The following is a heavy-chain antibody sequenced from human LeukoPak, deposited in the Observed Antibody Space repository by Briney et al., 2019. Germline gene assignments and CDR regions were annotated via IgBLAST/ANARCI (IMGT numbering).Heavy chain of an antibody. Sequence: GESLKISCKGSGYNFTSYWIGWVRQMPGKGLECMGVIYPGDSDTRYSPSFQGQVTISADKSISTAYLQWSSLKASDTAMYYCARRAVAGSAAEYFQHWGQGTLVTVSS. CDR3: ARRAVAGSAAEYFQH. J-gene: IGHJ1*01. D-gene: IGHD6-19*01. CDR1: GYNFTSYW. V-gene: IGHV5-51*01. CDR2: IYPGDSDT.